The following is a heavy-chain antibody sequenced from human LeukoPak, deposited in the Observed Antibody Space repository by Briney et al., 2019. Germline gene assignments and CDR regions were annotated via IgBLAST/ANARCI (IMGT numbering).Heavy chain of an antibody. V-gene: IGHV1-46*01. D-gene: IGHD3-3*01. CDR3: ARVSFWSGSPFDY. CDR2: INPSGGST. J-gene: IGHJ4*02. CDR1: GYTFTNYD. Sequence: ASVKVSCKASGYTFTNYDINWVRQAPGQGLEWMGIINPSGGSTSYAQKFQGRVTMTRDTSTSTVYMELSSLRSEDTAVYYCARVSFWSGSPFDYWGQGTPVTVSS.